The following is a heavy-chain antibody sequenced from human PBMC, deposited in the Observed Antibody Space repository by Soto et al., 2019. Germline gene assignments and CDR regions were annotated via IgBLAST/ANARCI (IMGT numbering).Heavy chain of an antibody. D-gene: IGHD6-13*01. CDR3: ARAAMGGSSWPFDY. V-gene: IGHV4-4*02. J-gene: IGHJ4*02. CDR2: IYHSGST. Sequence: SETLSLTCAVSGGSISSSNWWSGVRQPPGKGLEWIGEIYHSGSTNYNPSLKSRVTISVDKSKSQFSLKLSSVTVADTAVYYCARAAMGGSSWPFDYWGQGTLVTVS. CDR1: GGSISSSNW.